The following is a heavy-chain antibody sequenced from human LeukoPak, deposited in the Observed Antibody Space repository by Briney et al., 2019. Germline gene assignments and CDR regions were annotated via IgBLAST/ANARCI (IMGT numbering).Heavy chain of an antibody. Sequence: SETLSLTCAVYGGSFSGYYWSWIRQPPGKGLEWIGEINHSGSTNHNPSLKSRVTISVDTSKNQFSLKLSSVTAADTAVYYCARRPYDYVWGSYRQQANFDYWGQGTLVTVSS. D-gene: IGHD3-16*02. V-gene: IGHV4-34*01. CDR2: INHSGST. CDR3: ARRPYDYVWGSYRQQANFDY. CDR1: GGSFSGYY. J-gene: IGHJ4*02.